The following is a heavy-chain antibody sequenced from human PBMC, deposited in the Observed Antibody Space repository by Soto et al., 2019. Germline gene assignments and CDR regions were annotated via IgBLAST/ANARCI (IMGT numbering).Heavy chain of an antibody. V-gene: IGHV6-1*01. CDR2: TYYRSKWYN. CDR3: ARGYCSGGSCYVPKIGLPNWFDP. CDR1: GDSVSSNSAA. Sequence: SQTLSLTCAISGDSVSSNSAAWNWIRQSPSRGLEWLGRTYYRSKWYNDYAVSVKSRITINPDTSKNQFSLQLNSVTPEDTAVYYCARGYCSGGSCYVPKIGLPNWFDPWGQGTLVTVSS. J-gene: IGHJ5*02. D-gene: IGHD2-15*01.